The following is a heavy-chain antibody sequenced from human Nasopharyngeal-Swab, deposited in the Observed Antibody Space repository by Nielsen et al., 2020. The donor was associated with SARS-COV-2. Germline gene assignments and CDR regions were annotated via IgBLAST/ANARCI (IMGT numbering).Heavy chain of an antibody. CDR2: IYYSGST. CDR1: GGSIGSYY. V-gene: IGHV4-59*01. D-gene: IGHD4-17*01. Sequence: SETLSLTCTVSGGSIGSYYWSWIRQPPGKGLEWIGYIYYSGSTNYNPSLKSRVTISVDTSKNQFSLKLSSVTAADTAVYYCAREADGDYYFDYWGQGTLVTVSS. J-gene: IGHJ4*02. CDR3: AREADGDYYFDY.